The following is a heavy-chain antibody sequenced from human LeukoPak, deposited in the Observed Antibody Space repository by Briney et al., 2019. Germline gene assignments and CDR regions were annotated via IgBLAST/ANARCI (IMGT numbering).Heavy chain of an antibody. CDR2: ISYDGSNK. Sequence: GGSLRLSCAASGFTFSSYAMHWVRQAPGKGLEWVAVISYDGSNKYYADSVKGRFTISRDNSKNTLYLQMNSLRAEDTAVYYCARGPYYYDSSGYYYGAFDIWGQGTMVTVSS. CDR1: GFTFSSYA. D-gene: IGHD3-22*01. CDR3: ARGPYYYDSSGYYYGAFDI. J-gene: IGHJ3*02. V-gene: IGHV3-30-3*01.